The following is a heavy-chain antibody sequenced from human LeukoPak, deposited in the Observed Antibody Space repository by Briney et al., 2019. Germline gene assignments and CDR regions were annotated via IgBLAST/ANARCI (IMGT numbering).Heavy chain of an antibody. Sequence: GGSLRLSCAAFGFTFSTFAMGWVRQAPGQGLEWVSGLSASGGSTYYADSVEGRFTISRDNSKNTVYLQMKNLRAEDTAVYYCARDLHFESSSNWYGAFDIWGQGTMVTVFS. CDR2: LSASGGST. V-gene: IGHV3-23*01. CDR3: ARDLHFESSSNWYGAFDI. CDR1: GFTFSTFA. J-gene: IGHJ3*02. D-gene: IGHD6-13*01.